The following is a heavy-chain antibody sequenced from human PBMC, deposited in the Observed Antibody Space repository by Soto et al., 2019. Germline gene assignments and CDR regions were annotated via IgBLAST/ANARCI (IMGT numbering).Heavy chain of an antibody. D-gene: IGHD3-22*01. V-gene: IGHV3-21*01. CDR1: GFTFSSYN. J-gene: IGHJ6*03. CDR3: AGGGIYYCDYRSMDV. CDR2: LSSSSTYI. Sequence: LRLSCAASGFTFSSYNMNWVRQAPGKGLEWVSSLSSSSTYIYYADSVKGRFTISRDNAKNSLYLQMNSLRAEDTAVYYCAGGGIYYCDYRSMDVWGKGTTVTVSS.